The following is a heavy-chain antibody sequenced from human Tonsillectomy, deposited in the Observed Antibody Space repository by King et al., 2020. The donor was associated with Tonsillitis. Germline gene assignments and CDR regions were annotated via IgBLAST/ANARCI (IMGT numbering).Heavy chain of an antibody. CDR2: IYPGDFDT. Sequence: GQLVQSGAEVKKPGESLKISCKGSGYSFTNYWSGWLRQMPGKGLEWMGIIYPGDFDTRYSPSFQGQVTISADKSISTAYLQWRSLKASDTAMYYCARRLAATDFHYWGQGTLVTVSS. CDR1: GYSFTNYW. J-gene: IGHJ4*02. V-gene: IGHV5-51*01. D-gene: IGHD6-13*01. CDR3: ARRLAATDFHY.